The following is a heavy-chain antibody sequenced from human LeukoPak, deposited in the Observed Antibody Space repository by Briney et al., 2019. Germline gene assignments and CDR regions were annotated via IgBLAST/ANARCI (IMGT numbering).Heavy chain of an antibody. D-gene: IGHD5-12*01. CDR1: GFTVSSNY. V-gene: IGHV3-53*01. CDR2: IYSGGST. J-gene: IGHJ5*02. Sequence: PGGSLRLPCAASGFTVSSNYMSWVRQAPGKGLEWVSVIYSGGSTYYADSVKGRFTISRDNSKNTLYLQMNSLRAEDTAVYYCARDSWYSGYDRGDWFDPWGQGTLVTVSS. CDR3: ARDSWYSGYDRGDWFDP.